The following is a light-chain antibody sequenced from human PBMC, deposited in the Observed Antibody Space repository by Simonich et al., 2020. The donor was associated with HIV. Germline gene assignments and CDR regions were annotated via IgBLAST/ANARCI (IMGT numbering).Light chain of an antibody. CDR1: QSVLYSSNNKNY. J-gene: IGKJ4*01. CDR2: WAS. V-gene: IGKV4-1*01. CDR3: QHYYNSPLT. Sequence: DIVMTQSPDSLAVSLGERANINCKSSQSVLYSSNNKNYLGWDQQKPGKPPKLLIYWASTRESGVPDRCSASGSGTNFTLTISRLQAEDVAVYYCQHYYNSPLTFGGGTKVEIK.